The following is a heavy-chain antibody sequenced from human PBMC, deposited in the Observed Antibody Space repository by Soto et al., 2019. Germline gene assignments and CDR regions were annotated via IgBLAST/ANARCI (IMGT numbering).Heavy chain of an antibody. Sequence: EVQLVESGGGLVKPGGSLTLSCAASDFTLTNAWMNWVRQAPGKGLEWVGRIKSKTDGGTTDYAAPVQDRIAISRDDSKTTLYLQMNSLKTSDTAVYYCIQMMSSGYGYRPFEYWGQGALVTVSS. CDR1: DFTLTNAW. CDR2: IKSKTDGGTT. CDR3: IQMMSSGYGYRPFEY. J-gene: IGHJ4*02. V-gene: IGHV3-15*07. D-gene: IGHD5-18*01.